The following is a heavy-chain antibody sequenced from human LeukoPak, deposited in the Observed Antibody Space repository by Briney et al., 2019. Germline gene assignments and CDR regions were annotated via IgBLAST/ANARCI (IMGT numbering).Heavy chain of an antibody. J-gene: IGHJ6*03. V-gene: IGHV1-2*02. Sequence: ASVKVSCKASGYTFTGYYMHWVRQAPGQGLEWMGWINPNSGGTNYAQKFQGRVTMTRDTSISTAYMELSSLRSEDTAVYYCARSVAGMDLDYYYYYMDVWGKGTTVTISS. CDR2: INPNSGGT. D-gene: IGHD6-6*01. CDR1: GYTFTGYY. CDR3: ARSVAGMDLDYYYYYMDV.